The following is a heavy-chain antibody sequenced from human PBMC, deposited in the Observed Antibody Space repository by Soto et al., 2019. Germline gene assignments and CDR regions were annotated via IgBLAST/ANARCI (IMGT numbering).Heavy chain of an antibody. CDR1: GFTFSSYV. D-gene: IGHD6-19*01. CDR3: AKGSSAGWYVYDS. CDR2: IRGNSEST. V-gene: IGHV3-23*01. J-gene: IGHJ4*02. Sequence: GGSLRLSCAASGFTFSSYVMSWVRQAPGKGLEWVSGIRGNSESTYYGDSVKGRFTVSRDNSKDTMFLQMNSLRAEDTAIYYCAKGSSAGWYVYDSWGQGTLVTVSS.